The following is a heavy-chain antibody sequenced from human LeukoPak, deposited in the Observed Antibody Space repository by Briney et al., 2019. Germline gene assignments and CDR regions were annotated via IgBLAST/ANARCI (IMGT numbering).Heavy chain of an antibody. Sequence: GGSQRLSCAASGFTLSSYDMHWVRQATGKGLGWVSAIGTAGDTYYPGSVKGRFTISRENAKNSLYLQMNSLRAGDTAVYYCARDGGYYYGMDVWGQGTTVTVSS. J-gene: IGHJ6*02. V-gene: IGHV3-13*01. CDR1: GFTLSSYD. CDR2: IGTAGDT. CDR3: ARDGGYYYGMDV.